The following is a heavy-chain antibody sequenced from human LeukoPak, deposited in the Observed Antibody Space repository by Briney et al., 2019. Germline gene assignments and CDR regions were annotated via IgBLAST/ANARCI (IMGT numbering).Heavy chain of an antibody. CDR2: IYPADSDT. J-gene: IGHJ5*02. Sequence: GESLKISCKGSGYSFTNYWIGWVRQMPGKGLEWMRIIYPADSDTRYSPSFQGQVTISADKSISTAYLQWSSLKASDTAMYYCAKFLSTGSTYWFDTWGQGTLVTVSS. CDR3: AKFLSTGSTYWFDT. D-gene: IGHD1-1*01. V-gene: IGHV5-51*01. CDR1: GYSFTNYW.